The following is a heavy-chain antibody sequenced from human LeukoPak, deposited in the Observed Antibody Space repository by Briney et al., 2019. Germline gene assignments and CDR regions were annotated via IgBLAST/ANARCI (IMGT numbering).Heavy chain of an antibody. V-gene: IGHV4-30-4*02. CDR2: IYYSGST. Sequence: SETLSLTCTVSGGSISSGDYYWSWIRQPPGKGLEWIGYIYYSGSTYYNPSLKSQVTISVDTSKNQFSLKLSSVTAADTAVYYCARHASNAFDIWGQGTMVTVSS. J-gene: IGHJ3*02. D-gene: IGHD6-6*01. CDR3: ARHASNAFDI. CDR1: GGSISSGDYY.